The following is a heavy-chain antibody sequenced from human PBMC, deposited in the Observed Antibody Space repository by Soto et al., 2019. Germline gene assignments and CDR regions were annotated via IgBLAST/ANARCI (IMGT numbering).Heavy chain of an antibody. D-gene: IGHD6-13*01. Sequence: SETLSLTCTVSGGSISSYYWSWIRQPPGKGLEWIGYIYYSGSTNYNPSPKSRVTISVDTSKNQFSLKLSSVTAADTAMYYCARHGSSSWYLGWFDPWGQGTLVTVS. J-gene: IGHJ5*02. CDR3: ARHGSSSWYLGWFDP. V-gene: IGHV4-59*08. CDR2: IYYSGST. CDR1: GGSISSYY.